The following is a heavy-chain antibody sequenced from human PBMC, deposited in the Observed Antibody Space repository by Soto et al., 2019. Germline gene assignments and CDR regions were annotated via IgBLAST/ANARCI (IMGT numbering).Heavy chain of an antibody. Sequence: ASVKVSCKASGYTFTSYAMHWVRQAPGQRLEWMGWIHAGNGNTKYSQKFQGRVTITRDTSASTAYMELSSLRSEDTAVYYCARGGSLYWYFDLWGRGTTVTVS. CDR3: ARGGSLYWYFDL. CDR2: IHAGNGNT. D-gene: IGHD1-26*01. V-gene: IGHV1-3*01. J-gene: IGHJ2*01. CDR1: GYTFTSYA.